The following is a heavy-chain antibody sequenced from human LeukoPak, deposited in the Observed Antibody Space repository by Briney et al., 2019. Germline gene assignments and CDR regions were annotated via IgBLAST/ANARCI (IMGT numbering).Heavy chain of an antibody. Sequence: SGGSLRLSCAASGFTFSSYAMSWVRQAPGKGLEWVSGVGGSAGTFYSDSVKGRFTISRDNSKNTVSLQMNSLRVEDTAVYYCAKEEDSSPHLDSWGQGTLVTVSS. D-gene: IGHD3-22*01. CDR2: VGGSAGT. CDR1: GFTFSSYA. V-gene: IGHV3-23*01. J-gene: IGHJ4*02. CDR3: AKEEDSSPHLDS.